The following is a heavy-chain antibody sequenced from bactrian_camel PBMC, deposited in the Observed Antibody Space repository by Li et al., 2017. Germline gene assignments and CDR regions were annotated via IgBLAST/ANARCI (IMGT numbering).Heavy chain of an antibody. CDR2: LYTGGDRT. CDR3: AADVLRTWCRGGHCPKWDY. D-gene: IGHD7*01. CDR1: GYLYSNNC. Sequence: HVQLVESGGGSVQAGGSLRLSCAASGYLYSNNCLGWFRQAPGKEREGVAALYTGGDRTYYADSVKGRFTISQDNAKKIVYLQMVSLKPEDTAMYYCAADVLRTWCRGGHCPKWDYWGQGTQVTVS. V-gene: IGHV3S54*01. J-gene: IGHJ4*01.